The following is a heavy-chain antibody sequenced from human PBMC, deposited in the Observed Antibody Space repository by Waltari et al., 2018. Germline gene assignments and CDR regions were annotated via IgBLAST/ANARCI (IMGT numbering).Heavy chain of an antibody. CDR3: AREGWTFVDAFDI. V-gene: IGHV4-59*01. CDR2: IYYSGST. Sequence: QVQLQESGPGLVKPSETLSLTCTVSGGSISRYYWSWIRQPPGKGLEWIGYIYYSGSTNYSPSLKSRVTISVDTSKNQFSLKLSSVTAADTAVYYCAREGWTFVDAFDIWGQGTMVTVSS. CDR1: GGSISRYY. J-gene: IGHJ3*02. D-gene: IGHD6-19*01.